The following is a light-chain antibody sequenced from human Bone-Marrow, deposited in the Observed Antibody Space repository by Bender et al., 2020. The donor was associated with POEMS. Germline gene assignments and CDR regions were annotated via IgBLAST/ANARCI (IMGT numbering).Light chain of an antibody. V-gene: IGLV1-40*01. Sequence: QSVLTQPPSASGTPGQRVTISCSGSSSNIEINYVSWYQQLPGTAPKLLIYANNNRPSGVPDRFSGSKSGTSASLAITGLQAADEAAYYCQSYDSSLSGVVFGGGTKLTVL. CDR3: QSYDSSLSGVV. CDR2: ANN. CDR1: SSNIEINY. J-gene: IGLJ2*01.